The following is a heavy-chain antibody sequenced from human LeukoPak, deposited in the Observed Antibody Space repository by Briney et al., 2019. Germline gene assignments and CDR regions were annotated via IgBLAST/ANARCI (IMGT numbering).Heavy chain of an antibody. D-gene: IGHD2-2*01. J-gene: IGHJ4*02. Sequence: SETLSLTCAVYGGSFSGYYWSWIRQPPGKGLEWIGEINHSGSTNYNPSLKSRVTISVDTSKNQFSLKLSSVTAADTAVYHCAREGCSSTSCYGESFDYWGQGTLVTVSS. CDR1: GGSFSGYY. CDR2: INHSGST. V-gene: IGHV4-34*01. CDR3: AREGCSSTSCYGESFDY.